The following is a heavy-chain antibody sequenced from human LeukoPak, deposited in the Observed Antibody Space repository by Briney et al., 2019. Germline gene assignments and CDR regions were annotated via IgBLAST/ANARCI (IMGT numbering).Heavy chain of an antibody. CDR3: ARDPGYSSGYFGYFDY. CDR1: GFTFSSYS. CDR2: ISSSSSYI. Sequence: GGSLRLSCAASGFTFSSYSMNWVRQAPGKGLEWVSSISSSSSYIYYADSVKGRFTISRDKAKNSLYLQMNSLRAEDTAVYYCARDPGYSSGYFGYFDYWGQGTLVTVSS. D-gene: IGHD3-22*01. J-gene: IGHJ4*02. V-gene: IGHV3-21*01.